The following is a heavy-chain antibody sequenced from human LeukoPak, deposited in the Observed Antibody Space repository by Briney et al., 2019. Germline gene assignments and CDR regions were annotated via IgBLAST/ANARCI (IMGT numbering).Heavy chain of an antibody. J-gene: IGHJ3*01. V-gene: IGHV3-66*01. Sequence: GGSLRLSCAASGFTVSSNYMNWVRQAPGKGLEWVSMIYPNGNTFYTGSVKGRFTISRDDSKSIAYLQMNSLKTEDTAMYYCTRDYPASFDVWGQGTLVTVSS. CDR1: GFTVSSNY. CDR2: IYPNGNT. CDR3: TRDYPASFDV.